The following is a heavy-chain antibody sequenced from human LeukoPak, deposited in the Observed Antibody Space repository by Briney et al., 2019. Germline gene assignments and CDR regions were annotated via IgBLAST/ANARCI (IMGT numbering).Heavy chain of an antibody. CDR2: IKSKTDGCTT. V-gene: IGHV3-15*01. CDR3: TTGGSSAYYSMGRNY. D-gene: IGHD3-22*01. Sequence: GGSLRLSCAASGFTFSNAWMSWVRQAPGKGLEWVGRIKSKTDGCTTDYAAPGKGKFTIAREDSIKKVYLQMNSLKIEDTAVYYCTTGGSSAYYSMGRNYWGQGTLVTVSS. J-gene: IGHJ4*02. CDR1: GFTFSNAW.